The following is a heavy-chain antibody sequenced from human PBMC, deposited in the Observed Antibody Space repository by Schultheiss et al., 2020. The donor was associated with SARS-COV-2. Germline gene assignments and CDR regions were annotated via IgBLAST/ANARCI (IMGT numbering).Heavy chain of an antibody. Sequence: KISCKASGGTFSSYAISWVRQAPGQGLEWMGGIIPIFGTANYAQKFQGRVTITADESTSTAYMELSSLRSEDTAVYYCAKYGRKAVAGADDWFDPWGQGTLVTVSS. V-gene: IGHV1-69*01. CDR2: IIPIFGTA. CDR3: AKYGRKAVAGADDWFDP. D-gene: IGHD6-19*01. CDR1: GGTFSSYA. J-gene: IGHJ5*02.